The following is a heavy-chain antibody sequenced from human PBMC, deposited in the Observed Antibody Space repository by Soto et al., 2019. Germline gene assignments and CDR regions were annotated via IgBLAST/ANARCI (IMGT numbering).Heavy chain of an antibody. D-gene: IGHD1-26*01. CDR3: ARLVTPDSYFDC. J-gene: IGHJ4*02. CDR2: IYHSGET. CDR1: GDSISSHNW. V-gene: IGHV4-4*02. Sequence: ASETLSLTCAVSGDSISSHNWWTWVRQPPGKGLEWIGEIYHSGETNYNPSLKRRVTISVDKSKSQFSLELRSVTAADTAVYYCARLVTPDSYFDCWGQGTLVTGSS.